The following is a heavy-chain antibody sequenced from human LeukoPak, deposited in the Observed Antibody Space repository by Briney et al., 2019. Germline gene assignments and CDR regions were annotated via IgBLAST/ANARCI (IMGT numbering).Heavy chain of an antibody. Sequence: SETLSLTCTVSGGSISSSSCCWGWIRQPPGKGLEWIASVSDTGSTYYNPSLPSLKSRVSISADTSKNQFSLKLTSVTAAVTALFYCATHCADSFYWGQGTLVTVSS. D-gene: IGHD4-17*01. CDR1: GGSISSSSCC. V-gene: IGHV4-39*01. CDR2: VSDTGST. J-gene: IGHJ4*02. CDR3: ATHCADSFY.